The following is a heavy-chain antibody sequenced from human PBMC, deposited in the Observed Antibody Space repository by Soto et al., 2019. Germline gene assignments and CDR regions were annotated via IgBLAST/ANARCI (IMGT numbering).Heavy chain of an antibody. CDR2: FDPEDGET. V-gene: IGHV1-24*01. Sequence: ASEKVSCKVSGYTLTELSMHCVRPAPGKGLEWMGGFDPEDGETIYAQKFQGRVTMTEDTSTDTAYMELSSLRSEDTAVYYCATDLVGGSYFTYYWGQGTLVTVPQ. J-gene: IGHJ4*02. D-gene: IGHD1-26*01. CDR1: GYTLTELS. CDR3: ATDLVGGSYFTYY.